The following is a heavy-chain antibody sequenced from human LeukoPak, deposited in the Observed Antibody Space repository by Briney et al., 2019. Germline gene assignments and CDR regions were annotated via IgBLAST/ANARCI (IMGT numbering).Heavy chain of an antibody. CDR2: INHSGST. CDR3: ARLERMVRGVIIRHAQTYGMDV. D-gene: IGHD3-10*01. V-gene: IGHV4-34*01. CDR1: GGSFSGYY. Sequence: SETLSLTCAVYGGSFSGYYWSWIRQPPGTGLEWIGEINHSGSTNYNPSLKSRVTISVDTSKNQFSLKLSSVTAADTAVYYCARLERMVRGVIIRHAQTYGMDVWGQGTTVTVSS. J-gene: IGHJ6*02.